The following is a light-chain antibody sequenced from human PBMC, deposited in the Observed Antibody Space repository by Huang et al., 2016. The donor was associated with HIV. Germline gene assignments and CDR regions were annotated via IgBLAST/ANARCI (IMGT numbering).Light chain of an antibody. CDR3: QQYNTSPRT. CDR2: GSS. CDR1: HGVCKN. J-gene: IGKJ1*01. Sequence: TRAGAPGSPPTPSCMAGHGVCKNLAWYQPKPGQAPKLLFYGSSTRAAGSPARFSGSGSGTDFTLTISSLQSEDFAVYYCQQYNTSPRTFGQGTKVEV. V-gene: IGKV3-15*01.